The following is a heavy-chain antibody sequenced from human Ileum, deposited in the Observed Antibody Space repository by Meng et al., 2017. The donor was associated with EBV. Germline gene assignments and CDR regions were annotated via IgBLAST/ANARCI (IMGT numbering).Heavy chain of an antibody. Sequence: QLGPTGAECTNAWSSTNCSCKSSGVPLRTHSISCVQQAPGQVLWWMGGIIPIFAAPSYARKLNGRGTITAHESTSTVYMELTCLTYEDTAVYFCARDFSNSSGFYNVDYWGQGTLVTVSS. D-gene: IGHD3-22*01. CDR3: ARDFSNSSGFYNVDY. J-gene: IGHJ4*02. CDR1: GVPLRTHS. V-gene: IGHV1-69*01. CDR2: IIPIFAAP.